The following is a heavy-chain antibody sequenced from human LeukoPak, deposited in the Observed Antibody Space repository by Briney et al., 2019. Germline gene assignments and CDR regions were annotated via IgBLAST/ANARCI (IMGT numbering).Heavy chain of an antibody. J-gene: IGHJ4*02. D-gene: IGHD3-9*01. V-gene: IGHV3-48*03. Sequence: GGSLRLSCAASGFTFSIYEMNWVRQAPGKGLEWVSYISSSGSTRYYADSVKGRFTISRDNAKNSLYLQMNSLRAEDTAVYYCVRGEVRGRYFDRLSGAGFYWGQGTLVTVSS. CDR3: VRGEVRGRYFDRLSGAGFY. CDR2: ISSSGSTR. CDR1: GFTFSIYE.